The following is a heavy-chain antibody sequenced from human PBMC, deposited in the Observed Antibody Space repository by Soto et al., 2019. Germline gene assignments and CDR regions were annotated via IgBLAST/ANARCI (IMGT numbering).Heavy chain of an antibody. CDR2: ISPYNGDT. D-gene: IGHD2-15*01. CDR1: GYPFTTYG. CDR3: ARTPRAQMIVLEAATRFDY. J-gene: IGHJ4*02. Sequence: ASVKVSFKASGYPFTTYGFNLVRQAPGQGLEWMGWISPYNGDTNYAQNFQGRVTLTTDTSTSTAYMELRSLTSDDTAVYYCARTPRAQMIVLEAATRFDYWGQGTMVTVSS. V-gene: IGHV1-18*04.